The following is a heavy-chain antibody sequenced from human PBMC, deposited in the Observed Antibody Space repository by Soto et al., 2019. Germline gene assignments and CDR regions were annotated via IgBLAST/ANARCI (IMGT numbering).Heavy chain of an antibody. CDR3: ARTPQGGSGHFDY. CDR2: IYYSGST. D-gene: IGHD2-15*01. V-gene: IGHV4-31*03. CDR1: GGSISSGGYY. Sequence: TLSLTCTVSGGSISSGGYYWSWIRQHPGKGLEWIGYIYYSGSTYYNPSLKSRVTISVDTSKNQFSLKLSSVTAADTAVYYCARTPQGGSGHFDYWGQGTLVTVSS. J-gene: IGHJ4*02.